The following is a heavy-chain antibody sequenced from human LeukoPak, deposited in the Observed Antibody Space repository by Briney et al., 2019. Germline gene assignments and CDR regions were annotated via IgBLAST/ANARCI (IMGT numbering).Heavy chain of an antibody. D-gene: IGHD3-3*01. J-gene: IGHJ4*02. CDR3: AGVRNDYWSGQDFFDY. V-gene: IGHV1-2*02. CDR2: INPNSGAT. Sequence: ASVKVSCKASGYTFTSYYMHWVRQAPGQGLDWLGWINPNSGATSYAQKFQGRVTMTRDTSINTAYMELSRLRSDDTAVYFCAGVRNDYWSGQDFFDYWGQGTLVTVSS. CDR1: GYTFTSYY.